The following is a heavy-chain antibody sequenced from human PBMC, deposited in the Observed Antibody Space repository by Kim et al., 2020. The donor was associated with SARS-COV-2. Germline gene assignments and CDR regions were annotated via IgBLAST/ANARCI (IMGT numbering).Heavy chain of an antibody. V-gene: IGHV3-30-3*01. Sequence: GGSLRLSCAASGFTFSSYAMHWVRQTPGKGLEWVAVISYDGSNEYYADSVRGRFTISRDNSKNTLYLQMNSLRAEDTAVYYCARAIAVAGCFDYWGQGTLVTVSS. CDR1: GFTFSSYA. CDR2: ISYDGSNE. CDR3: ARAIAVAGCFDY. D-gene: IGHD6-19*01. J-gene: IGHJ4*02.